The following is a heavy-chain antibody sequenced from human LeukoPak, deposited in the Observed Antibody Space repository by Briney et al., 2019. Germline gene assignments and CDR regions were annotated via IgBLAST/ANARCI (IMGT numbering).Heavy chain of an antibody. J-gene: IGHJ4*02. D-gene: IGHD3-22*01. CDR3: ARDIGSSGYSRAHFDY. CDR2: IIPILCIA. CDR1: GYSFTTYG. Sequence: GASVRVSCKSSGYSFTTYGTNWVRQAPGQGREWMGRIIPILCIANYAQKFQGTVTITADKSTSTAYMELSSLRSEDTAVYYFARDIGSSGYSRAHFDYWSQGTLVTVS. V-gene: IGHV1-69*04.